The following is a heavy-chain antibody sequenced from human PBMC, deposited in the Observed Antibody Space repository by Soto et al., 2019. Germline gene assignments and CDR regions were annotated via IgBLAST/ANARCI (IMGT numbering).Heavy chain of an antibody. V-gene: IGHV4-39*01. CDR2: MYYSGST. Sequence: PSETLSLTCTVSGGPIMSRSYYWGWIRQPPGKGLEWIGSMYYSGSTNYNLSLKSRVTKSVDTSKNQFSLRLSSLTAADTAVYYCASLNYYDSSGYLAGGVYFDYWGQGIMVTVSS. CDR3: ASLNYYDSSGYLAGGVYFDY. CDR1: GGPIMSRSYY. J-gene: IGHJ4*02. D-gene: IGHD3-22*01.